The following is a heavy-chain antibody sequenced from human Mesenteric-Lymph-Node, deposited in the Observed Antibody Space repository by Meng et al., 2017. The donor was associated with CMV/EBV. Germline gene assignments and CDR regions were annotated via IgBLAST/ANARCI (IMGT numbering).Heavy chain of an antibody. Sequence: SGCAFSTYTRNWVRQGPGKGLEWVSSISSSGSYIYYADSLKGRFTISRDNAKNSLYLQMNSLRGEDTAVYYCARDPFPGITASGHDYWGQGTLVTVSS. J-gene: IGHJ4*02. CDR3: ARDPFPGITASGHDY. CDR2: ISSSGSYI. V-gene: IGHV3-21*01. CDR1: GCAFSTYT. D-gene: IGHD6-25*01.